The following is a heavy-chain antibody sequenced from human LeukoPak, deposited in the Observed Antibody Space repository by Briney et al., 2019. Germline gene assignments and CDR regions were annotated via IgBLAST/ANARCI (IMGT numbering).Heavy chain of an antibody. CDR3: ARDSVDTAMVFDY. CDR1: GGSISSGGYY. Sequence: PSETLSLTCTVSGGSISSGGYYWSWIRQPPGKGLEWIGYIYHSGSTYYNPSLKSRVTISVDRSKNQFSLKLSSVTAADTAVYYCARDSVDTAMVFDYWGQGTLVTVSS. J-gene: IGHJ4*02. D-gene: IGHD5-18*01. CDR2: IYHSGST. V-gene: IGHV4-30-2*01.